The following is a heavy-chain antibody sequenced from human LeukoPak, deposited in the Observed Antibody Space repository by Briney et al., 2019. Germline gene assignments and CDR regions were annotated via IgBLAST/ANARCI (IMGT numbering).Heavy chain of an antibody. Sequence: GGSLRLSCAASGFTFSSYWMSWVRQAPGKGLEWVANIKQDGSEKYYVDSVKGRFTISRDNAKNSLYLQMNSLRAEDTAVYYCARGRGSGWRYYFDYWGQGTLVTVSS. CDR3: ARGRGSGWRYYFDY. CDR1: GFTFSSYW. D-gene: IGHD6-19*01. V-gene: IGHV3-7*01. J-gene: IGHJ4*02. CDR2: IKQDGSEK.